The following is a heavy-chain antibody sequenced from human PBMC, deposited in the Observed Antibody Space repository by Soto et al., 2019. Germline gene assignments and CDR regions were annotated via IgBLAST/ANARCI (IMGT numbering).Heavy chain of an antibody. CDR1: GYTFTSYD. CDR2: MNPNSGST. J-gene: IGHJ5*02. CDR3: ARTYYDFWSGYYNNWFDP. V-gene: IGHV1-8*01. D-gene: IGHD3-3*01. Sequence: ASVKVSCKASGYTFTSYDINWVRQATGQGLEWMGWMNPNSGSTGYAQKFQGRVTMTRNTSISTAYMELSSLRSEDTAVYYCARTYYDFWSGYYNNWFDPWGQGTLVTVSS.